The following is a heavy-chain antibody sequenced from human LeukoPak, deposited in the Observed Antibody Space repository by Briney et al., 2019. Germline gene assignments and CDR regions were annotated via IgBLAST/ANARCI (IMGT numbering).Heavy chain of an antibody. CDR1: GFTFSSYE. CDR3: ARDSGYSSYGDFDY. J-gene: IGHJ4*02. D-gene: IGHD4-11*01. V-gene: IGHV3-48*03. CDR2: ISSSGSTI. Sequence: GGSLRLSCAASGFTFSSYEMNWVRQAPGKGLEWVSYISSSGSTIYYADSVKGRFTISRDNAKNTVYLQMNSLRAEDTAVYYCARDSGYSSYGDFDYWGQGTLVTVSS.